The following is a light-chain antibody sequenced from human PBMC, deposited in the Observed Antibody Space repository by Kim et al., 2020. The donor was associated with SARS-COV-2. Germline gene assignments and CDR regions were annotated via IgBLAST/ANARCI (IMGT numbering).Light chain of an antibody. Sequence: QSALTQPASVSGSPGQSITISCTGTSSDVGGYNYVSWYQQHPDKAPKLMIYDVSKRPSGVSNRFSGSKSGNTASLTISGLQAADEADYYCSSYTSSSTPLYVFGTGTKVTVL. V-gene: IGLV2-14*01. CDR1: SSDVGGYNY. CDR2: DVS. CDR3: SSYTSSSTPLYV. J-gene: IGLJ1*01.